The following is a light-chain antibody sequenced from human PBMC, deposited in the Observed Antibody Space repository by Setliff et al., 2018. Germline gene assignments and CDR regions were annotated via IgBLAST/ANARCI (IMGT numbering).Light chain of an antibody. J-gene: IGLJ1*01. Sequence: QSVLTQPASVSGSPGQSITISCTGTSSDVGAYNYVSWYQQHPGKAPKLMIYEVSNRPSGVSNRFSGSKSGNTASLTISGLQAEDEADCYCSSYTSTSSPYVFGTGTKVTVL. CDR3: SSYTSTSSPYV. CDR2: EVS. V-gene: IGLV2-14*01. CDR1: SSDVGAYNY.